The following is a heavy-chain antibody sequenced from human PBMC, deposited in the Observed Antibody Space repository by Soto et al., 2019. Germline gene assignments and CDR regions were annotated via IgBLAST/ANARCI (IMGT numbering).Heavy chain of an antibody. CDR1: GGSISSGGYY. CDR2: IYYSGST. CDR3: ARGGGLGPFDY. D-gene: IGHD3-16*01. Sequence: PSETLSLTCTVSGGSISSGGYYWSWIRQHPGKGLEWIGYIYYSGSTYYNPSLKSRATISVDTSKNQFSLKLSSVTAADTAVYYCARGGGLGPFDYWGQGTLVTVSS. V-gene: IGHV4-31*03. J-gene: IGHJ4*02.